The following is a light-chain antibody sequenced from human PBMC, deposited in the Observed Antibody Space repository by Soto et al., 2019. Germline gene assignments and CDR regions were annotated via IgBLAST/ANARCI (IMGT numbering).Light chain of an antibody. Sequence: QSVLTQPPSASGTPGLRVTISCSGGSSNIGSNTVNWFQHLPGTAPKLLIYSNDQRPSGVPDRFSGSRSGTSASLAISGLKSEDEANYSCATGDDTLNGHVFGPGTKVTAL. J-gene: IGLJ1*01. CDR3: ATGDDTLNGHV. CDR1: SSNIGSNT. CDR2: SND. V-gene: IGLV1-44*01.